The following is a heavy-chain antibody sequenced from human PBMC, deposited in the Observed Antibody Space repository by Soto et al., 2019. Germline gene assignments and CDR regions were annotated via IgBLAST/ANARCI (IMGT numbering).Heavy chain of an antibody. D-gene: IGHD3-10*01. CDR3: ARNPVRGAINPFDY. J-gene: IGHJ4*02. CDR1: RFTFSSNN. Sequence: PGGSLRLSCAAPRFTFSSNNMNWVRQAPGKGLEWVSYISSSSSTTYYADSVKGRFTISRDSAKNSLYLQMNSLRDEDTAVYYYARNPVRGAINPFDYWGQGTLVTVSS. CDR2: ISSSSSTT. V-gene: IGHV3-48*02.